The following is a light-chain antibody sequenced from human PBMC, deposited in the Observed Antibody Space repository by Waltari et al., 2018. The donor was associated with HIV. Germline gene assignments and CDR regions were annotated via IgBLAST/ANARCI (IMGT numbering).Light chain of an antibody. CDR3: CSYAGSSTFV. Sequence: QSALTQPASVSGSPGQSITISCTGTSSDVGNYNYVSWYQQHPGKAPKLMIYDVSKRPSGVSNRFSGSKSGNTASLTISGLQAEDEADYYCCSYAGSSTFVFGTGTKVTVL. V-gene: IGLV2-23*02. CDR1: SSDVGNYNY. J-gene: IGLJ1*01. CDR2: DVS.